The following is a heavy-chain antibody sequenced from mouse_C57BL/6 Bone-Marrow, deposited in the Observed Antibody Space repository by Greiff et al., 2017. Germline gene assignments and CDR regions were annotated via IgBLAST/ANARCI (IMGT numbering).Heavy chain of an antibody. CDR3: ARGLRFWSAY. CDR2: INPYNGGT. V-gene: IGHV1-19*01. J-gene: IGHJ3*01. CDR1: GYTFTDYY. Sequence: EVQGVESGPVLVKPGASVKMSCKASGYTFTDYYMNWVKQSHGKSLEWIGVINPYNGGTSYNQKFKGKATLTVDKSSSTAYMELNSLTSEDSAVYYCARGLRFWSAYWGQGTLVTVSA. D-gene: IGHD1-1*01.